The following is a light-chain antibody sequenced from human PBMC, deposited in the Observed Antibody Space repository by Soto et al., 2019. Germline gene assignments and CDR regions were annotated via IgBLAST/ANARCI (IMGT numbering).Light chain of an antibody. J-gene: IGLJ1*01. CDR1: SSDVGGHNY. CDR3: CSYAGSYTWV. V-gene: IGLV2-11*01. CDR2: DVS. Sequence: QSALTQPRSVSGSPGQSVTISCTGTSSDVGGHNYVSWYQQHPGKAPKLMIHDVSKRPSGVPDRFSGSKSGNTASLTISGLQAEDEADYYCCSYAGSYTWVFGTGTKLTVL.